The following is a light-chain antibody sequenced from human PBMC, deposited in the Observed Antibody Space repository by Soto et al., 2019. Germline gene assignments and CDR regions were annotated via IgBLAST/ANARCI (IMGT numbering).Light chain of an antibody. CDR2: TNN. CDR1: SSNIGSNT. J-gene: IGLJ2*01. CDR3: ATWDNGLTGVV. V-gene: IGLV1-44*01. Sequence: QSVLTQPPSTSGTPGQRVTISCSGSSSNIGSNTVHWYQQIPGTAPKLLIYTNNQRSSGVSDRFSGSKSDTSASPVISGLQSEDEADYYCATWDNGLTGVVFGGGTKVTVL.